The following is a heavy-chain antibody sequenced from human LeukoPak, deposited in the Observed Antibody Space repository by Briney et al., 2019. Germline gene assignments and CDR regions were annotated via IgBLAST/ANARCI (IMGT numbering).Heavy chain of an antibody. Sequence: SETLSLTCTVSGASISKDYWAWIRQPPGKGLEWIGYVIHSDFNKANGDITNYNPSLESRVTTSRDTPKNQFSLKLSSVTAADTAVYYCARVRQGYYMDVWGKGTTVTVSS. CDR1: GASISKDY. J-gene: IGHJ6*03. V-gene: IGHV4-59*08. CDR3: ARVRQGYYMDV. CDR2: VIHSDFNKANGDIT.